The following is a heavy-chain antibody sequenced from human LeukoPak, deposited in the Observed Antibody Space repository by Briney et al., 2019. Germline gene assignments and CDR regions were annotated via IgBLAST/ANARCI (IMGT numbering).Heavy chain of an antibody. J-gene: IGHJ3*02. Sequence: ASVKVSCKASGYTFTGYYMHWVRQAPGQGLEWMGRINPNSGGTNYAQKFQGRVTMTRDTSISTAYMELSRLRSDDTAVYYCARTQSRAGFEFWDAFDIWGQGTMVTVSS. V-gene: IGHV1-2*06. CDR2: INPNSGGT. CDR1: GYTFTGYY. D-gene: IGHD5-24*01. CDR3: ARTQSRAGFEFWDAFDI.